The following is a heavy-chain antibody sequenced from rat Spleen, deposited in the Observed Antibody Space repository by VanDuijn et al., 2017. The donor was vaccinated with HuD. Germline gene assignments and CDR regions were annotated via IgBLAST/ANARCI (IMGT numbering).Heavy chain of an antibody. CDR3: ARHDWNYGLLPY. CDR2: INTDGSST. D-gene: IGHD1-6*01. V-gene: IGHV5-58*01. J-gene: IGHJ2*01. Sequence: EVQLVESGGGLVQPGRSLKLSCLASGFTFSSFWMYWIRQAPGKGLEWVSSINTDGSSTYYRDSVKGRFTISRDNAKSTLYMQMDSLRSEDTATYYCARHDWNYGLLPYWGQGVMVTVSS. CDR1: GFTFSSFW.